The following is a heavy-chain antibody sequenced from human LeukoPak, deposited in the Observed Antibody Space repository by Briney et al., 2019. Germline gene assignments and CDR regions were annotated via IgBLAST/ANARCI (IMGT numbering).Heavy chain of an antibody. CDR2: IIPILGIA. D-gene: IGHD1-1*01. CDR1: GGTFSSCA. J-gene: IGHJ3*02. CDR3: ARWPSKSRLEGALDI. V-gene: IGHV1-69*04. Sequence: SVKVSCKASGGTFSSCAISWVRQAPGQGLEWMGRIIPILGIANYAQKFQGRVTITADKSTSTAYMELSSLRSEDTAVYYRARWPSKSRLEGALDIWGQGTMVTVSS.